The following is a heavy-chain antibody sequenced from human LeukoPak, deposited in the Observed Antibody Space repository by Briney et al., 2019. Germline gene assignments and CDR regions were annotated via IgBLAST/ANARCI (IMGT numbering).Heavy chain of an antibody. Sequence: ASVKVSCKTSGYTFTGHFMNWVRQAPEQGLEWVGWIKPKSGATAYAQKFQGRVTMTRDTAINTAYLEMSGLTPDDTAVYYCARVREWEEISGAIPDYFDYWGQGTLISVSS. CDR1: GYTFTGHF. J-gene: IGHJ4*02. D-gene: IGHD3-3*01. V-gene: IGHV1-2*02. CDR3: ARVREWEEISGAIPDYFDY. CDR2: IKPKSGAT.